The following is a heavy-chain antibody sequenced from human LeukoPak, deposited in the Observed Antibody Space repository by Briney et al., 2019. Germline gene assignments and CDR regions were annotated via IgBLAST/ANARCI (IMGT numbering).Heavy chain of an antibody. CDR3: AKDLHCSSTSCVMAFDY. Sequence: GGSLRLSCAASGFTFSTFAMSWVRQAPGKGLEWVSVISASGGSTYYADSVKGRFTISRDNSKNTLYLQMNSLRAEDTAVYYCAKDLHCSSTSCVMAFDYWGQGTLVTVSS. V-gene: IGHV3-23*01. J-gene: IGHJ4*02. CDR1: GFTFSTFA. CDR2: ISASGGST. D-gene: IGHD2-2*01.